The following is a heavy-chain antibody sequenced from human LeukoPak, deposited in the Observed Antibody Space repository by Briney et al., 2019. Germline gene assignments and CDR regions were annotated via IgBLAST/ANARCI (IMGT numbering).Heavy chain of an antibody. Sequence: GGSLRLSCAASGFTFSAYDMHWVRQAPGKGLEWVAVIWSDGTNKYYADSVKGRFTISRDNSKNTLYLQMNSLRAEDTAVYYCAKEVDTAMAAYFDYWGQGTLVTVSS. CDR1: GFTFSAYD. J-gene: IGHJ4*02. CDR2: IWSDGTNK. V-gene: IGHV3-33*06. D-gene: IGHD5-18*01. CDR3: AKEVDTAMAAYFDY.